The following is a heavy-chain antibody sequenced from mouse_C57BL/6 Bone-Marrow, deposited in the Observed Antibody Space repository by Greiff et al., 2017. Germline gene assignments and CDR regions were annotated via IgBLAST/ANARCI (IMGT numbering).Heavy chain of an antibody. V-gene: IGHV2-6*01. J-gene: IGHJ3*01. Sequence: VKLMESGPGLVAPTQRLPITCTLSGLSIPRYGVDCFRHSPGECLVCLGVIWGVGSTNYNSALKSRLSISKDNSKSQVFLKMNSLQTDDTAMYYCATTMVTTGQFAYWGQGTLVTVSA. CDR2: IWGVGST. D-gene: IGHD2-2*01. CDR3: ATTMVTTGQFAY. CDR1: GLSIPRYG.